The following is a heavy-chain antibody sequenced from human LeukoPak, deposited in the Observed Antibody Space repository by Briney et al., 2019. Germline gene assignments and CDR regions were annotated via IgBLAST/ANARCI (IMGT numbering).Heavy chain of an antibody. CDR2: INPSGGSS. D-gene: IGHD3-22*01. CDR3: ARAAQYYETTGYFAPGDY. V-gene: IGHV1-46*01. CDR1: GYAFSNYY. Sequence: ASVTVSCKASGYAFSNYYVHWFRQAPGQGPEWMGIINPSGGSSNYAQKFQGRVAMTRDTSTSTVYMDLRGLRSEDTAVYYCARAAQYYETTGYFAPGDYWGQGTLVTVSS. J-gene: IGHJ4*02.